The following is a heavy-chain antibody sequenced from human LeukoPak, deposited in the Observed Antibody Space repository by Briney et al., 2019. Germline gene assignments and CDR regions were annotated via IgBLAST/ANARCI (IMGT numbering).Heavy chain of an antibody. D-gene: IGHD3-22*01. Sequence: SETLSLTCTVSGGSISSSSYFWGWIRQPPGKGLEWIGTIYYSGSTYYNPSLKSRVTISVDTSKNQFSLKLSSVTAADTAVYYCARGGYYYDNNGYYAHYWGQGTLVIVSS. CDR1: GGSISSSSYF. J-gene: IGHJ4*02. CDR3: ARGGYYYDNNGYYAHY. V-gene: IGHV4-39*07. CDR2: IYYSGST.